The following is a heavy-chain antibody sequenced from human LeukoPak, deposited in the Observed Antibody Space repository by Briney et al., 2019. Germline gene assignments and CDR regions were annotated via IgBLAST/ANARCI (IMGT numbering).Heavy chain of an antibody. V-gene: IGHV3-7*01. CDR2: IKQDGSEK. D-gene: IGHD2-2*01. Sequence: GGSLRLSCAASGFTFSSYWMSWVRQAPGKGREWVANIKQDGSEKYYVDSVKGRFTISRDNAKNSLYLQLNSLRAEDTAVYYCARDDCSSISCYHNWFDPWGQGTLVTVSS. CDR3: ARDDCSSISCYHNWFDP. J-gene: IGHJ5*02. CDR1: GFTFSSYW.